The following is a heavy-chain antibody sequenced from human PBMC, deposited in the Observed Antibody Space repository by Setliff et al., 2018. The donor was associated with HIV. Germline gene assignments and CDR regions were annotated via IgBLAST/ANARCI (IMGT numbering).Heavy chain of an antibody. CDR1: GYTFTGYY. D-gene: IGHD6-19*01. V-gene: IGHV1-2*02. CDR2: INPNSGGT. CDR3: ARSFAPRDSNGWYRFDP. J-gene: IGHJ5*02. Sequence: ASVKVSCKASGYTFTGYYMHWVRQAPGQGLEWMGWINPNSGGTNDAQMFQGRVTMTRDTSITTAYMELTSLTSDDTAVYYCARSFAPRDSNGWYRFDPWGQGTLVTVSS.